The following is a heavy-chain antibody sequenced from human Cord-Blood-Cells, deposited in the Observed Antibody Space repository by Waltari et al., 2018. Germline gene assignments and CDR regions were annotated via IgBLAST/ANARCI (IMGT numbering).Heavy chain of an antibody. V-gene: IGHV4-39*01. Sequence: QLQLQESGPGLVKPSETLSLTCTVSGGSISSSSYYWCWIRQPPGKGLEWIGSIYYSGSTYYNPSLKSRVTISVDTSKNQFSLKLSSVTAADTAVYYCARHSVAGFYAYYFDYWGQGTLVTVSS. J-gene: IGHJ4*02. D-gene: IGHD6-19*01. CDR1: GGSISSSSYY. CDR2: IYYSGST. CDR3: ARHSVAGFYAYYFDY.